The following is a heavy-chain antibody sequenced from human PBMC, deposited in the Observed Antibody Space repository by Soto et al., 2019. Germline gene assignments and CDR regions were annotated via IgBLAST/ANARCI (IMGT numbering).Heavy chain of an antibody. CDR2: ITGTGGNT. CDR3: ARIRGYWYGLDV. V-gene: IGHV3-23*01. CDR1: GFTLSTYG. Sequence: EVQLLESGGGLVQPGGSLRLSCAGSGFTLSTYGMTWVRQAPGKGLEWVSAITGTGGNTYYVDSVKGRFTSSRDNSKNMLYLQMNSVGVEDTAVYYCARIRGYWYGLDVWGQGTTVTVSS. D-gene: IGHD3-10*01. J-gene: IGHJ6*02.